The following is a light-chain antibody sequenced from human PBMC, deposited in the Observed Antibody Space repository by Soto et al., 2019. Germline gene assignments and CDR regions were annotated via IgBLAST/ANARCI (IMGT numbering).Light chain of an antibody. V-gene: IGKV3D-20*02. CDR3: QQRSNWPLFT. J-gene: IGKJ3*01. CDR1: QSVSSTF. Sequence: EVVLTQSPGTLSLSPVERATLSCRASQSVSSTFLAWYQQRPGQAPRLLIYGASSRATGIPDRFSGSGSGTDFTLTISSLEPEDFAVYYCQQRSNWPLFTFGPGTKVDIK. CDR2: GAS.